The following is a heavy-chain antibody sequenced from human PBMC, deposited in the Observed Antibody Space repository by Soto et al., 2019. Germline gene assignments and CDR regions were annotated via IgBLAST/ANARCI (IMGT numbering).Heavy chain of an antibody. D-gene: IGHD4-17*01. V-gene: IGHV4-31*03. CDR1: GCPITNY. CDR2: IYDSGST. CDR3: ARVNLDYVTGMDV. Sequence: SETLSLTCTVSGCPITNYWSWIRQNQGKGLEWIGYIYDSGSTYYNPSLKSRVTMSLDTSKNQLSLKLTSVTAADTAVYYCARVNLDYVTGMDVWGQGTTVTVSS. J-gene: IGHJ6*02.